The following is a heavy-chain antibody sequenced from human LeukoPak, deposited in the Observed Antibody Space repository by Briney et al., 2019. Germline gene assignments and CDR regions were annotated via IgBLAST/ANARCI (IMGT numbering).Heavy chain of an antibody. V-gene: IGHV1-8*01. D-gene: IGHD1-26*01. Sequence: ASVKVSCKASGYTFTSYDINWVRQATGQGLEWMGWMNPNSGNTGYAQKFQGRVTMTRNTSISTAYMELSSLRSEDTAVYYCARGLTYSGYVDYWGQGTLVTVSS. CDR2: MNPNSGNT. CDR3: ARGLTYSGYVDY. J-gene: IGHJ4*02. CDR1: GYTFTSYD.